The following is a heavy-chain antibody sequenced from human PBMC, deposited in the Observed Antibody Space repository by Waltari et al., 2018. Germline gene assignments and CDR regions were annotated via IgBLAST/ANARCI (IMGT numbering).Heavy chain of an antibody. CDR3: ARVLVEYSSSALNWFDP. V-gene: IGHV1-69*01. Sequence: QVQLVQSGAEVKKPGSSMKVSCKASGGTFSSYAISWVRQAPGQGLEWMGGIIPIFGTANYAQKFQGRVTITADESTSTAYMELSSLRSEDTAVYYCARVLVEYSSSALNWFDPWGQGTLVTVSS. CDR2: IIPIFGTA. D-gene: IGHD6-6*01. J-gene: IGHJ5*02. CDR1: GGTFSSYA.